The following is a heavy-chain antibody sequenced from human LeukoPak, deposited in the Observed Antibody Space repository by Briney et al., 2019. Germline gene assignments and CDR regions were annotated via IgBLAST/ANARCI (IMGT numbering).Heavy chain of an antibody. J-gene: IGHJ3*02. V-gene: IGHV1-69*05. D-gene: IGHD3-10*01. CDR1: GYRFTNYG. CDR3: ARWFGDAFDI. CDR2: IIPIFGTA. Sequence: SVKVSCKASGYRFTNYGISWVRQAPGQGLEWMGGIIPIFGTANYAQKFQGRVTITRDTSASTAYMELSSLRSEDTAVYYCARWFGDAFDIWGQGTMVTVSS.